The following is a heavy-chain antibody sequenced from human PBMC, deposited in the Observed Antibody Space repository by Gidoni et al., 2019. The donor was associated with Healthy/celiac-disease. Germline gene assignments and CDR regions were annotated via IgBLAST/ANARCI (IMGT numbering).Heavy chain of an antibody. D-gene: IGHD2-15*01. J-gene: IGHJ6*03. CDR1: GFTFSSSS. CDR3: ARVGNPDIVVVVGFPLGGYYYYMDV. V-gene: IGHV3-21*01. CDR2: ISSSSSYR. Sequence: EVQLVESGGGLVKPGGSLRLSCAASGFTFSSSSMNWVRPAPGKGLECVSSISSSSSYRYYADSVKGRFTISRDNAKNSLYLQMNSLRAEDTAVYYCARVGNPDIVVVVGFPLGGYYYYMDVWGKGTTVTVSS.